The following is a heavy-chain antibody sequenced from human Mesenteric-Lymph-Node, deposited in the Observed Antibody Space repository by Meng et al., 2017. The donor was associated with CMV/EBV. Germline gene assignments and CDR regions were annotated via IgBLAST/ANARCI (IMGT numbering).Heavy chain of an antibody. CDR1: GYRFTSYW. V-gene: IGHV5-51*01. J-gene: IGHJ5*02. CDR2: IYPGDSDT. Sequence: GESLKISCKVSGYRFTSYWINWVRQMPGKGLEWMGIIYPGDSDTTYSPSFQGQVTISADKSISTAYLQWSSLKASDTGMYYCARGSGMWFDPWGQGTLVTVSS. CDR3: ARGSGMWFDP.